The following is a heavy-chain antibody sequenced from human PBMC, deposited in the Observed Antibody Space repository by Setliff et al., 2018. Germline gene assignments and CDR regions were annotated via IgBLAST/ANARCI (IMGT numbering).Heavy chain of an antibody. CDR3: ARGGTYRYFDY. CDR1: GGSISTYY. J-gene: IGHJ4*02. CDR2: GYYNGAA. V-gene: IGHV4-59*01. Sequence: PSETLSLTCTVSGGSISTYYWSWIRQPPGKGLEFIGYGYYNGAANYSPSLKSRVTMSVDTSKTQFSLKLNSMTTADTAVYYCARGGTYRYFDYWGQGTLVTVSS.